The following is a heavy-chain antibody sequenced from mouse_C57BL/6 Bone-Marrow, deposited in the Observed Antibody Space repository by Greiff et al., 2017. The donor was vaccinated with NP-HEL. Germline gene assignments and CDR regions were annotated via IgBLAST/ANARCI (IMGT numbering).Heavy chain of an antibody. D-gene: IGHD4-1*01. CDR1: GYTFTSYT. V-gene: IGHV1-4*01. CDR2: INPSSGYT. J-gene: IGHJ2*01. CDR3: AKTVTRYFDY. Sequence: VLLQESGAELARPGASVKMSCKASGYTFTSYTMHWVKQRPGQGLEWIGYINPSSGYTKYNQKFKDKATLTGDKSSSTAYMQLSSLTSEDSAVYYCAKTVTRYFDYWGQGTTLTVSS.